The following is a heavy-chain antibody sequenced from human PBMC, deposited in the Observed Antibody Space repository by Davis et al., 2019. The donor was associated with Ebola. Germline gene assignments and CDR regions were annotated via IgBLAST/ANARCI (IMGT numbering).Heavy chain of an antibody. Sequence: SVKISCKASGGTFSSYAISWVRQAPGQGLEWMGGIIPIFGTANYAQKFQGRVTITADESTSTAYMELSSLRSEDTAVYYCARDRDDYYDSSGYYRFYYWGQGTLVTVSS. CDR2: IIPIFGTA. CDR3: ARDRDDYYDSSGYYRFYY. D-gene: IGHD3-22*01. CDR1: GGTFSSYA. J-gene: IGHJ4*02. V-gene: IGHV1-69*13.